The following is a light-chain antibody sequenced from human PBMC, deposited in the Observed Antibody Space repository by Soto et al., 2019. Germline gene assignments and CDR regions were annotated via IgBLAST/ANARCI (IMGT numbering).Light chain of an antibody. CDR2: GAS. CDR3: QQHGSSPPT. J-gene: IGKJ2*01. Sequence: EIVMTQSPATLSVSPGERATLSCRASQSVSSNLAWYQQKPGQAPRPLIYGASTRATGIPARFRGSGSGTEFTLTISSLQSEDFAVYYCQQHGSSPPTFGQGTKLEIK. CDR1: QSVSSN. V-gene: IGKV3-15*01.